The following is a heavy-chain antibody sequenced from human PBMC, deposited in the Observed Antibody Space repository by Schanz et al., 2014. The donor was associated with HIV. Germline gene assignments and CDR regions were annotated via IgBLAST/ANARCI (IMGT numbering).Heavy chain of an antibody. CDR2: ISTYNGNT. CDR1: GYTFTSYG. D-gene: IGHD2-15*01. Sequence: QVQLVLSGAEVKRPGASVKVSCKASGYTFTSYGITWVRQAPGQGLEWMGWISTYNGNTIYAQKFQGRVTMTTDTSTSTASLAPRSLRSDDPAVYYCARVNKDIGGYYFDYWGQGTLVTVSS. J-gene: IGHJ4*02. V-gene: IGHV1-18*01. CDR3: ARVNKDIGGYYFDY.